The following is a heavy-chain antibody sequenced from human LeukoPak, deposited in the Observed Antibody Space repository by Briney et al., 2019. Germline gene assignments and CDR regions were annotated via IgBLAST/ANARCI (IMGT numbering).Heavy chain of an antibody. CDR3: ARDNPDYYYYYMDV. V-gene: IGHV3-48*03. Sequence: GGSLRLSCAASGFTFSSYEMNWVRQAPGKGLEWVSYISSSGSTIYHADSVKGRFTISRDNAKNSLYLQMNSLRAEDTAVYYCARDNPDYYYYYMDVWGKGTTVTISS. CDR1: GFTFSSYE. D-gene: IGHD1-14*01. CDR2: ISSSGSTI. J-gene: IGHJ6*03.